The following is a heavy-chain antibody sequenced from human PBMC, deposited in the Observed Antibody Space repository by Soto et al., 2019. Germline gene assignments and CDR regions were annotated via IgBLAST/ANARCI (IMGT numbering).Heavy chain of an antibody. J-gene: IGHJ6*02. CDR2: INAGNGNT. Sequence: ASVKVSCKASGYTFASYAMHWVRQAPGQRLEWMGWINAGNGNTKYSQKFQGRVTITRDTSASTAYMELSSLRSEDTAVYYCARGVNTVTPDYYYYYGMDVWGQGTTVTVSS. CDR3: ARGVNTVTPDYYYYYGMDV. V-gene: IGHV1-3*01. CDR1: GYTFASYA. D-gene: IGHD4-17*01.